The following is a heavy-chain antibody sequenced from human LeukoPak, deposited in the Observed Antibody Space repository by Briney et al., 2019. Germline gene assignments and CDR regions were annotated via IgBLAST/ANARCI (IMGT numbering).Heavy chain of an antibody. J-gene: IGHJ5*02. V-gene: IGHV5-51*01. D-gene: IGHD3-16*01. CDR1: GYSFTNYW. CDR2: IYPGDFDI. CDR3: ARLEEDLTLGVAGYWFVP. Sequence: GKSLKISCKVSGYSFTNYWIGWVRQMPGKGLEWMGIIYPGDFDIRYSPSFEGQVTLSADKSINTAYLQWSSLRASDTAMYYCARLEEDLTLGVAGYWFVPWGQGTLVTVS.